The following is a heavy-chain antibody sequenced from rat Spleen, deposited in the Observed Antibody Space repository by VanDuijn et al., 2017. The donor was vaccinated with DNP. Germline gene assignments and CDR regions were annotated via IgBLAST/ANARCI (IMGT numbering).Heavy chain of an antibody. J-gene: IGHJ2*01. CDR3: AFPSHYGYTVFDY. Sequence: QVQLKESGPGLVQPSQTLSLTCTVSGFSLTSNSVSWVRQPPGKGLEWMGVIWGDGSTAYNSALKSRLSISRDTSKSQVFLKMNSLQSEDTAMYFCAFPSHYGYTVFDYWGQGVMVTVSS. D-gene: IGHD1-6*01. V-gene: IGHV2-1*01. CDR1: GFSLTSNS. CDR2: IWGDGST.